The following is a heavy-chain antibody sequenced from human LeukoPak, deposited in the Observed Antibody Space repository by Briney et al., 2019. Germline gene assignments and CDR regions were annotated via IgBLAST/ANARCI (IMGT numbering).Heavy chain of an antibody. V-gene: IGHV4-34*01. CDR3: ARGGYDFWSGYYTDWFDP. Sequence: SETLSLTCAVYGGSFSGYYWSWIRQPPRKGLEWIGEINHSGSTNYNPSLKSRVTISVDTSKNQFSLKLSSVTAADTAVYYCARGGYDFWSGYYTDWFDPWGQGTLVTVSS. J-gene: IGHJ5*02. CDR1: GGSFSGYY. CDR2: INHSGST. D-gene: IGHD3-3*01.